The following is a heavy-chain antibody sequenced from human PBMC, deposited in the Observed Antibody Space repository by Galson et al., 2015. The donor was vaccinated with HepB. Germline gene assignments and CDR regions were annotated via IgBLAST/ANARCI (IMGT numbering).Heavy chain of an antibody. V-gene: IGHV1-8*01. CDR2: MNPNSGNT. J-gene: IGHJ6*03. CDR1: GYTFTSYD. CDR3: ARVRAYYYYMDV. Sequence: SVKVSCKASGYTFTSYDINWVRQATGQGLEWMGWMNPNSGNTGYAQKFQGRVTMTRNTSISTAYMELSSLRSEDTAVYYCARVRAYYYYMDVWGKGTTVTVSS.